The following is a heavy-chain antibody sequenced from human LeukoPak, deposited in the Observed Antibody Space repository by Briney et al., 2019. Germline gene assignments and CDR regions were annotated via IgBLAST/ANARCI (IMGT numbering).Heavy chain of an antibody. CDR3: ARGGRITIFGVDSNWFDP. Sequence: PSETLSLTCAVYGGSFSGYYWSWIRQPPGKGLEWIGEINHSGSTNYNPSLKSRVTISVDTSKNQFSLKPSSVTAADTAVYYCARGGRITIFGVDSNWFDPWGQGTLVTVSS. J-gene: IGHJ5*02. CDR2: INHSGST. CDR1: GGSFSGYY. V-gene: IGHV4-34*01. D-gene: IGHD3-3*01.